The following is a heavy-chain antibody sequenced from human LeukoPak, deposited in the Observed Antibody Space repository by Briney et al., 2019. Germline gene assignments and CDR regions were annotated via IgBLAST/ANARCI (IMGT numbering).Heavy chain of an antibody. CDR2: ISSSGSTI. CDR1: GFTFSDYY. J-gene: IGHJ4*02. V-gene: IGHV3-11*01. CDR3: AKITMIVVVTHYYFDY. Sequence: GGSLRLSCAASGFTFSDYYMSWIRQAPGKGLEWVSYISSSGSTIYYADSVKGRFTISRDNAKNSLYLQMNSLRAEDTAVYYCAKITMIVVVTHYYFDYWGQGTLVTVSS. D-gene: IGHD3-22*01.